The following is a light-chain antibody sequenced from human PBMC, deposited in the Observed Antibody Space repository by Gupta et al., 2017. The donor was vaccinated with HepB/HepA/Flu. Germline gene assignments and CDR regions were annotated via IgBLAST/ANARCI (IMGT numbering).Light chain of an antibody. V-gene: IGLV2-23*02. CDR2: EVS. Sequence: QSALTQPASVSGSPGQSITISCTGTSSDVGSYNLVSWYQQPPGKAPKLMIYEVSKRPSGVSNRFSGSKSGNTASLTISGLQAEDEADYYCCSYAGSSTFYVFGTGTKVTVL. CDR1: SSDVGSYNL. J-gene: IGLJ1*01. CDR3: CSYAGSSTFYV.